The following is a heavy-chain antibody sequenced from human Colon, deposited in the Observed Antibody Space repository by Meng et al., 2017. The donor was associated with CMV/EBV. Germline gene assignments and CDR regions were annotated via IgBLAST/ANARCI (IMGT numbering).Heavy chain of an antibody. CDR3: ARDSPFGVVIIHYGMEV. Sequence: ASVKVSCKASGYTFTGYYMHWVRQAPGQGLEWMGWINPNSGGTNYAQKFQGRVTMTRDTSISTAYMELSRLRSDDTAVYYCARDSPFGVVIIHYGMEVWGKGKTVTVS. CDR2: INPNSGGT. J-gene: IGHJ6*04. D-gene: IGHD3-3*01. V-gene: IGHV1-2*02. CDR1: GYTFTGYY.